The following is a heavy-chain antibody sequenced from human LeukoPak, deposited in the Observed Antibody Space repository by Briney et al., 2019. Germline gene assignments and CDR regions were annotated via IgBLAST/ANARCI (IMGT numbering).Heavy chain of an antibody. J-gene: IGHJ3*02. CDR1: GFPFSSYA. D-gene: IGHD2-21*01. CDR3: ARVIVVGRITAAFDI. Sequence: GGSLRLSCTASGFPFSSYAMHWVRQAPGKGLEWEALISYDGSNKYYADSVKGRFTISRDNAKNSLYLQMNSLRAEDTAVYYCARVIVVGRITAAFDIWGQGIMVTVSS. CDR2: ISYDGSNK. V-gene: IGHV3-30-3*01.